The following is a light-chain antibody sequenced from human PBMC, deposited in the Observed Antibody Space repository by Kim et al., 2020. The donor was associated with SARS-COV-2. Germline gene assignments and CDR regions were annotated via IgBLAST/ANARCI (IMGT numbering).Light chain of an antibody. CDR1: QSISSE. CDR3: KQYNTYPWT. CDR2: DAS. Sequence: GSVGDRVPIPGRAIQSISSELAWDKQNPGRAPKLLFYDASSVAMGVPSRCSGRGSGTEFPLTISSLQPDDFSTNFCKQYNTYPWTLGHGTKVEIK. V-gene: IGKV1-5*01. J-gene: IGKJ1*01.